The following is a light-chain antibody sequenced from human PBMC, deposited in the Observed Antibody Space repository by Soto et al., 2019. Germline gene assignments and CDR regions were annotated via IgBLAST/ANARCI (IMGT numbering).Light chain of an antibody. CDR1: QSVSSN. CDR3: KQYNNWPPEVT. J-gene: IGKJ3*01. CDR2: GAS. Sequence: EIVMTQSPATLSVSPGERATLSCRASQSVSSNLAWYQQKLGQSPRLLIHGASTRATGIPARFSGSGSGTEFTLTISSLQSEDFAVYYCKQYNNWPPEVTFGPGTKVDIK. V-gene: IGKV3-15*01.